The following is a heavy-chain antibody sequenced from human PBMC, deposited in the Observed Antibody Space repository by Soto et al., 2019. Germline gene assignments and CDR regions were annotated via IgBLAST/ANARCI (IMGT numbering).Heavy chain of an antibody. CDR2: INSDGSST. D-gene: IGHD6-13*01. Sequence: GGSLRLSCAASGFTFSSYAMSWVRQAPGKGLVWVSRINSDGSSTSYADSVKGRFTISRDNAKNTLYLQMNSLRAEDTAVYYCAKVRIAAAGTEFDYWGQGTLVTVSS. V-gene: IGHV3-74*01. CDR1: GFTFSSYA. CDR3: AKVRIAAAGTEFDY. J-gene: IGHJ4*02.